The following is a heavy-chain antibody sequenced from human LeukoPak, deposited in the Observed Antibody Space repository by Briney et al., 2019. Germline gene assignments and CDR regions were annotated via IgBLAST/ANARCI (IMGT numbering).Heavy chain of an antibody. D-gene: IGHD3-9*01. Sequence: QPGGSLRLSCAASGFTLSSYSMNWVRQAPGKGLEWVSYINSDSSTIYYTDSVKGRFTISRDNARNSLFLQMNSLRAEDTAVYYCARDLDWGPDYWGQGTLVTVSS. CDR3: ARDLDWGPDY. V-gene: IGHV3-48*01. J-gene: IGHJ4*02. CDR1: GFTLSSYS. CDR2: INSDSSTI.